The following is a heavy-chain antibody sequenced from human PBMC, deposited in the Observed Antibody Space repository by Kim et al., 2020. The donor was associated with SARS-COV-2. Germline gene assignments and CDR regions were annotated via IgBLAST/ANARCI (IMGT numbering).Heavy chain of an antibody. D-gene: IGHD3-22*01. CDR2: IDPSDSYT. Sequence: GASLKISCKGSGYSFTSYWISWVRQMPGKGLEWMGRIDPSDSYTNYSPSFQGHVTISADKSISTAYLQWSSLKASDTAMYYCARSPPLYDSSGYRDYWGQGTLVTVSS. CDR1: GYSFTSYW. CDR3: ARSPPLYDSSGYRDY. J-gene: IGHJ4*02. V-gene: IGHV5-10-1*01.